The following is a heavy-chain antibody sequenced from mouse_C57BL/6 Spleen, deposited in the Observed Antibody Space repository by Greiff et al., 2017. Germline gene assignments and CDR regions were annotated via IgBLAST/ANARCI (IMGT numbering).Heavy chain of an antibody. CDR2: INPGSGGT. Sequence: QVQLQQSGAELVRPGTSVKVSCKASGYAFTNYLIEWVKQRPGQGLEWIGVINPGSGGTNDNEKFKGKATLTADKSSSTAYMQLSSLTSEDSAVYVCARNGYYGSSPYFDYWGQGTTLTVSS. CDR3: ARNGYYGSSPYFDY. V-gene: IGHV1-54*01. CDR1: GYAFTNYL. D-gene: IGHD1-1*01. J-gene: IGHJ2*01.